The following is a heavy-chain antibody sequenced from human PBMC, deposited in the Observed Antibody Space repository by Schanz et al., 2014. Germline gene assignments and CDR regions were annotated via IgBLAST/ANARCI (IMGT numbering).Heavy chain of an antibody. CDR2: INPTGGST. J-gene: IGHJ4*02. CDR1: GYTFISYF. D-gene: IGHD5-12*01. V-gene: IGHV1-46*01. Sequence: QVQLVQSGAEVKKPGASVKVSCKASGYTFISYFIHWVRQAPGQGLEWMGIINPTGGSTSYAQRFHGRVTVTRDTSTSTVYMELSSLRSEDTAVYYCALAAYGGYTSTPLRYWGQGTLVTVSS. CDR3: ALAAYGGYTSTPLRY.